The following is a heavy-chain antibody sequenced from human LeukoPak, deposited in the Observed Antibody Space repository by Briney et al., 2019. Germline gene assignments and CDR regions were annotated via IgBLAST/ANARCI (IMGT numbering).Heavy chain of an antibody. CDR3: ATYRQVMLPFES. CDR2: TFQGGGEI. J-gene: IGHJ4*02. Sequence: GGSLRLSCAASGFTFSDFAMIWVRQPPGKGLEWVLSTFQGGGEIHYADSVRGRFTISRDNSRSTLFLQMNSLRGEDTAIYYCATYRQVMLPFESWGQGTLVTVSS. D-gene: IGHD5-18*01. V-gene: IGHV3-23*01. CDR1: GFTFSDFA.